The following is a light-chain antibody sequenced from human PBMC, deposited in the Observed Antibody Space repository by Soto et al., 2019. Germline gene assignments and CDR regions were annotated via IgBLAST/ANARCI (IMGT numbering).Light chain of an antibody. CDR3: PQYNDWPIT. J-gene: IGKJ5*01. V-gene: IGKV3-15*01. CDR2: GAS. Sequence: EIVMAQSPGTLSVSPGERASLSCRASQTALTNLAWYQQKPGQAPRLLFYGASTRATGVPARFSGSGSGTEFTLTISSLQSEDFAIYYCPQYNDWPITFGQGTRLEFK. CDR1: QTALTN.